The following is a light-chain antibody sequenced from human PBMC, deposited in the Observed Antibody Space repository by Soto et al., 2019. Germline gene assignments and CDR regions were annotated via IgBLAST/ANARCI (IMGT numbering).Light chain of an antibody. CDR2: DVS. Sequence: QSALTQPASVSGSPGQSITISCTGTSSDVGYYHFVSWYQHHPGKAPKLLTYDVSNRPSGVSNRFSGSKSGNTASLTISGLQAEVEADYSCSSYTTSNTYVFGTGTKLTVL. V-gene: IGLV2-14*01. CDR3: SSYTTSNTYV. J-gene: IGLJ1*01. CDR1: SSDVGYYHF.